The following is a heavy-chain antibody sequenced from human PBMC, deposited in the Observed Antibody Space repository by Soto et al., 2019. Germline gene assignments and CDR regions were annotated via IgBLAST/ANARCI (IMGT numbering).Heavy chain of an antibody. CDR3: AKDHRNFDFWSGYYPY. Sequence: GGSLRLSCAASGFTFSSYSMSWVRQAPGKGLEWVSAISGSGRTTYYADSVKGRFTISRDNSKNTLYLQMSSLRAEDTAVYYCAKDHRNFDFWSGYYPYWGQGTLVTVSS. V-gene: IGHV3-23*01. J-gene: IGHJ4*02. CDR2: ISGSGRTT. D-gene: IGHD3-3*01. CDR1: GFTFSSYS.